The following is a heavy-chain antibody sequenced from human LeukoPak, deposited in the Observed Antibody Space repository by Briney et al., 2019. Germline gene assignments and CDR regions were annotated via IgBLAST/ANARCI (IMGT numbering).Heavy chain of an antibody. CDR3: ARTPGSTSSHDY. J-gene: IGHJ4*02. D-gene: IGHD2-2*01. Sequence: SETLSLTCTVSGGSISSFYWSWIRQPPGKGLEWIGYIYHTGTTNYSPSLKSRVNMSVDTSKKQVSLNLNSVTAADTAVYYCARTPGSTSSHDYWGQGILVTVSS. CDR2: IYHTGTT. CDR1: GGSISSFY. V-gene: IGHV4-59*01.